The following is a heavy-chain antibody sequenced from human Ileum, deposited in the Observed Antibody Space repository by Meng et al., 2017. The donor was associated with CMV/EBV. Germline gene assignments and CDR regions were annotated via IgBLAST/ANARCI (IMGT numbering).Heavy chain of an antibody. J-gene: IGHJ6*02. CDR3: AREGAFGMDV. CDR2: IYTGGSST. CDR1: GFTFTNYA. D-gene: IGHD3-16*01. Sequence: GESLKISCAASGFTFTNYAMSWVRQAPGKGLDWVSVIYTGGSSTYYADSVKGRFTISRDNFKNTLYLQMNSLRAEDTAVYYCAREGAFGMDVWGQGTTVTVSS. V-gene: IGHV3-23*03.